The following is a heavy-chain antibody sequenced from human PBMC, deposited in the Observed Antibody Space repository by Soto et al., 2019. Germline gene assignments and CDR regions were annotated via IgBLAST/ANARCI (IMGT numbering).Heavy chain of an antibody. D-gene: IGHD3-22*01. Sequence: SGPTLVNPTQTLTLTCTFSGFSLSTFGVGVGWIRQPPGKALEWLALIYWDDDERYSPSLKNRLTITKDTSKNQVVLTMTNMDPVDTATYYCAHSAHDSSGHYWFYFDYWGQGTLVTVSS. CDR1: GFSLSTFGVG. CDR2: IYWDDDE. V-gene: IGHV2-5*02. J-gene: IGHJ4*02. CDR3: AHSAHDSSGHYWFYFDY.